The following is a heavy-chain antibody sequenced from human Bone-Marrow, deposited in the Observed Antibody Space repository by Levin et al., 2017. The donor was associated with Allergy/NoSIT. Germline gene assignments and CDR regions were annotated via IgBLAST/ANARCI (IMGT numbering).Heavy chain of an antibody. Sequence: GGSLRLSCAASGLTFSRHPMSWVRQAPGKGLEWVSYISSGSDSIFYADSVRGRFTISRDNAENSLYLQMNRLRAEETAVYYCARLAAPHFWGQGTLVTVSS. CDR1: GLTFSRHP. V-gene: IGHV3-48*01. J-gene: IGHJ4*02. CDR2: ISSGSDSI. CDR3: ARLAAPHF. D-gene: IGHD6-13*01.